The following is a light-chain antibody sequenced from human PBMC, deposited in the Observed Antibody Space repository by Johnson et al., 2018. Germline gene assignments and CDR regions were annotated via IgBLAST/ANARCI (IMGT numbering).Light chain of an antibody. CDR3: GTWDSSLRAGNV. V-gene: IGLV1-51*01. J-gene: IGLJ1*01. Sequence: QSVLTQPPSVSAAPGQKVTISCSGSSSNIGNNYVSWYQQLPGTAPKLLIYDNNTRPSGIPDRFSGCQSGMPAPLRITGLQTGHEADYYCGTWDSSLRAGNVFGTGTKVTVL. CDR2: DNN. CDR1: SSNIGNNY.